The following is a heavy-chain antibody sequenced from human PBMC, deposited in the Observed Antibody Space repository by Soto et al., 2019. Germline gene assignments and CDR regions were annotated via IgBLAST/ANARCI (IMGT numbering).Heavy chain of an antibody. CDR1: GGSISSYY. J-gene: IGHJ4*02. Sequence: ASETLSLTCTVSGGSISSYYWSWIRQPPGKGLEWIGYIYYSGSTNYNPSLKSRVTISVDTSKNQFSLKLSSVTAADMAVYYCARDSRGYYYGIFDYWGQGTLVTVSS. CDR3: ARDSRGYYYGIFDY. CDR2: IYYSGST. D-gene: IGHD3-22*01. V-gene: IGHV4-59*01.